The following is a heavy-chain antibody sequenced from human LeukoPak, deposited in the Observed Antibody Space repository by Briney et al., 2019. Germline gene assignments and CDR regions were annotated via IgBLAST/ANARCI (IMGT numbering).Heavy chain of an antibody. CDR2: ISSSSYI. CDR1: GFTFSSYS. D-gene: IGHD6-19*01. Sequence: IPGGSLRLSCAASGFTFSSYSMNWVRQAPGKGLEWVSSISSSSYIYYADSVKGRFTISRDNAKNSLYLQMNSLRAEDTALYYCAKDIRATSVAGTSGFDYWGQGTLVTVSS. CDR3: AKDIRATSVAGTSGFDY. J-gene: IGHJ4*02. V-gene: IGHV3-21*04.